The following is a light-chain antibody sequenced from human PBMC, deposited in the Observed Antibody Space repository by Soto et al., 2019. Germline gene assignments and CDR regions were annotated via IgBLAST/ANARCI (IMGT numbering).Light chain of an antibody. Sequence: QSALSQPASVSGSPGQSIAISCTGTSSDVDGYNYVSWYQHHPGKAPKLMIYDVSSRPSGVSNRFSGSKSGNTASLTISALQAEDEADYSCISYTTISTYVFGTGTKVTVL. J-gene: IGLJ1*01. CDR3: ISYTTISTYV. CDR1: SSDVDGYNY. CDR2: DVS. V-gene: IGLV2-14*03.